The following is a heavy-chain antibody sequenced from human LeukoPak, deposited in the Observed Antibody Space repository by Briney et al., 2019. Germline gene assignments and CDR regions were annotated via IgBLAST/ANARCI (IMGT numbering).Heavy chain of an antibody. CDR1: GFTFSSYY. J-gene: IGHJ6*04. Sequence: PGGSLRLSCAASGFTFSSYYMHWVRQAPGKGLEWVAVISYDGSNKYYADSVKGRFTICRDNSKNTLYLQKNSLRAEDTGVYYCAKGSCTGGSCSWAYYYGMDVWGKGTTVTVSS. CDR2: ISYDGSNK. D-gene: IGHD2-15*01. CDR3: AKGSCTGGSCSWAYYYGMDV. V-gene: IGHV3-30*18.